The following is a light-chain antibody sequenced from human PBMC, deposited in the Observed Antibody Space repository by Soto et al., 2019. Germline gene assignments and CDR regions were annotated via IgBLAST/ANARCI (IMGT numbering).Light chain of an antibody. CDR1: SSDVGGYNY. CDR3: NSYTSTSTSYV. Sequence: QSALTQPDSVSGSPGQSITISCTGTSSDVGGYNYVSWYQQHPGKAPKLMIYEVSNRPSGVSNRFSGSKSGNTASLTISGLQAEDEADYYCNSYTSTSTSYVFGTGTKVTVL. CDR2: EVS. J-gene: IGLJ1*01. V-gene: IGLV2-14*01.